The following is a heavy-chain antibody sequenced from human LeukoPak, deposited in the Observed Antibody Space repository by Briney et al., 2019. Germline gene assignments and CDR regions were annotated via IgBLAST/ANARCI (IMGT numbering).Heavy chain of an antibody. J-gene: IGHJ4*01. CDR2: IDGGGTST. D-gene: IGHD3-22*01. CDR1: GFTFSNHW. Sequence: GGSLRLSCAASGFTFSNHWMHWVRQVPGRGLVWVSRIDGGGTSTSYADSVKGRFSISRDNAKSILYLQMNSLRAEDTAVYYCARGPGSSGGAYVGDHWGHGTLVTVSS. V-gene: IGHV3-74*01. CDR3: ARGPGSSGGAYVGDH.